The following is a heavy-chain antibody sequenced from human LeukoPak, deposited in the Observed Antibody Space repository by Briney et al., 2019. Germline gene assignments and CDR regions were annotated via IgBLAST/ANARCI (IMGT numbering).Heavy chain of an antibody. CDR1: GGSISSGGYS. D-gene: IGHD3-16*01. J-gene: IGHJ4*02. CDR2: LYHSGST. Sequence: TLSLTCAVSGGSISSGGYSWSWIRQPQGKGLEWIGYLYHSGSTYYNPSLKSRVTISVDRSKNQFSLKLSSVTAADTAVYYCASSIRRPYYFDYWGQGTLVTVSA. CDR3: ASSIRRPYYFDY. V-gene: IGHV4-30-2*01.